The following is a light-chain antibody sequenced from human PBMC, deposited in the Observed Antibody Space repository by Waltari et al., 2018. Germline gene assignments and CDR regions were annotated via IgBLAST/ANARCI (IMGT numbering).Light chain of an antibody. CDR2: GKN. CDR3: YSRELSGHVV. Sequence: SSDLTQDPAVSVALGQTVRITCQGDILRTYYGNWCRQKPGQPPELVIYGKNNRPSGIPDRYSASSSGNTASVIITGAQAEEEADYYCYSRELSGHVVVGGGTRLTVL. CDR1: ILRTYY. J-gene: IGLJ2*01. V-gene: IGLV3-19*01.